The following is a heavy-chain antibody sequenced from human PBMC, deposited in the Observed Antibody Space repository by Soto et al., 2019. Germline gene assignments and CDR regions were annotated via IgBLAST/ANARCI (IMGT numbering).Heavy chain of an antibody. CDR1: GGSISSYY. J-gene: IGHJ6*02. V-gene: IGHV4-4*07. Sequence: KSSETLSLTCTVSGGSISSYYWSWIRQPAGKGLEWIGRIYTSGSTNYNPSLKSRVTMSVDTSKNQFSLKLSSVTAADTAVYYCARDPHYYDSSGSGYYGMDVWGQGTTVTVSS. CDR3: ARDPHYYDSSGSGYYGMDV. CDR2: IYTSGST. D-gene: IGHD3-22*01.